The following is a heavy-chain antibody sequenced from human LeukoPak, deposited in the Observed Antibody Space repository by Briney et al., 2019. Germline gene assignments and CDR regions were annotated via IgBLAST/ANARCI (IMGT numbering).Heavy chain of an antibody. CDR1: GFTVSSSY. CDR2: IYSGGTT. J-gene: IGHJ1*01. CDR3: ASSSGWYEYFQH. V-gene: IGHV3-53*01. D-gene: IGHD6-19*01. Sequence: GGSLRLSCAASGFTVSSSYMSWVRQAPGKGLEWASVIYSGGTTYYADSVKGRFTISRDNSKNTLYLQMNSLRAEDTAVYYCASSSGWYEYFQHWGQGTLVTVSS.